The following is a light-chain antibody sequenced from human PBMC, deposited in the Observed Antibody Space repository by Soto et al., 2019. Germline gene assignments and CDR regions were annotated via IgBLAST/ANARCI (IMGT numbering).Light chain of an antibody. CDR2: DAS. V-gene: IGKV3-11*01. CDR1: QSVSSY. CDR3: QKRSNWPRK. Sequence: DIVLTQCPATLSLSPGETAPLSCGASQSVSSYLACYQQKPGQAPRLLIYDASNRATGIPARFSGSGSGTDFTLTISSLEPEDFAVYYCQKRSNWPRKFGKGTTMDIK. J-gene: IGKJ1*01.